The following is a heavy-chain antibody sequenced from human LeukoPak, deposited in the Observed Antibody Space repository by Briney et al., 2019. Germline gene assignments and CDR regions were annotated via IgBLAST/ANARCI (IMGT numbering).Heavy chain of an antibody. Sequence: PGGSLRLSCAASGFTFSSYEMNWVRQAPGKGLEWVSYISSSGSTIYYADSVKGRFTISRDNAKNSLYLQMNSLRAEDTAVYYCAGQSIVVVPAEIDYWGQRTLVTVSS. CDR2: ISSSGSTI. J-gene: IGHJ4*02. CDR3: AGQSIVVVPAEIDY. D-gene: IGHD2-2*01. V-gene: IGHV3-48*03. CDR1: GFTFSSYE.